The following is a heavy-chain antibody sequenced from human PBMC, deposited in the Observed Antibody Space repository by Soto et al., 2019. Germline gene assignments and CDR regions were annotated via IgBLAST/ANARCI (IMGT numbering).Heavy chain of an antibody. Sequence: QVQLVESGGGVVQPGRSLRLSCAASGFTFSSYGMHWVRQAPGKGLEWVAVISYDGSNKYYADSVKGRFTISRDNSKNTLYLKMNSLRAEDTAVYYCAKDQGYYYYSGMDVCGQGTTVTVS. V-gene: IGHV3-30*18. CDR1: GFTFSSYG. J-gene: IGHJ6*02. CDR3: AKDQGYYYYSGMDV. CDR2: ISYDGSNK.